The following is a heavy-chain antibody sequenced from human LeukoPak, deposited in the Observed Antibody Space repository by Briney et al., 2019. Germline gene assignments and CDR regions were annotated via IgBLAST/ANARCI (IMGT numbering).Heavy chain of an antibody. CDR1: GFIFNSYA. V-gene: IGHV3-64*01. CDR3: TRGPGYDYVWGSYRADY. D-gene: IGHD3-16*02. Sequence: GGSLRLSCAASGFIFNSYAMHWVRQAPGRGLEYVSAISSNGGSTYYANSVKGRFTISRDNSKNTLYLQMGSLRAEDMAVYYCTRGPGYDYVWGSYRADYWGQGTLVTVSS. J-gene: IGHJ4*02. CDR2: ISSNGGST.